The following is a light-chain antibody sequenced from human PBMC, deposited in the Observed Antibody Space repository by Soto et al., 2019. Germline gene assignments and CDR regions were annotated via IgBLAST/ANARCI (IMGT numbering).Light chain of an antibody. CDR1: QSVRNDH. V-gene: IGKV3-20*01. CDR2: RAV. Sequence: EIVLTQSPGTLSLSPGERATLSCRASQSVRNDHVAWYQQKTGQAPRLLISRAVTRAIGIPDRFSGSGSGTGFTLTISSLEPEDFAVYYCQQYGTTPWTFGQGTKV. CDR3: QQYGTTPWT. J-gene: IGKJ1*01.